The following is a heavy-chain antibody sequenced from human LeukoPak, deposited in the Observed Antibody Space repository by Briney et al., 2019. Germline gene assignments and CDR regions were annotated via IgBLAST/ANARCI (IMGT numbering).Heavy chain of an antibody. CDR1: GGSISSGDYY. D-gene: IGHD2-2*01. Sequence: LSLTCTVSGGSISSGDYYWSWIRQAPGKGLEWVSSITSSSTYIYYADSVKGRFTISRDNAKNSVYLQMNSLRAEDTAVYYCAKAPRCNSATCSGNYMDVWGKGTTVTVSS. V-gene: IGHV3-11*05. CDR3: AKAPRCNSATCSGNYMDV. CDR2: ITSSSTYI. J-gene: IGHJ6*03.